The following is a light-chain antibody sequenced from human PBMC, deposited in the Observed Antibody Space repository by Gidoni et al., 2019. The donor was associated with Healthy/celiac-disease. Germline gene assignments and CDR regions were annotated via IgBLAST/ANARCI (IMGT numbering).Light chain of an antibody. CDR3: QQYNNWPRT. Sequence: ELVMPQSSATLSVSPGERATLPCRASPSVTSNLAWYQQKPGQAPKLLIYGASTRATGIPARFSGSGSGTEFTLTISSLQSEDFAVYYCQQYNNWPRTFGQGTKVEIK. CDR1: PSVTSN. J-gene: IGKJ1*01. CDR2: GAS. V-gene: IGKV3-15*01.